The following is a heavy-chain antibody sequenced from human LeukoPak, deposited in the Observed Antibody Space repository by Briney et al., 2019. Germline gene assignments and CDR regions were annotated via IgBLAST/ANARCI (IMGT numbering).Heavy chain of an antibody. V-gene: IGHV1-69*13. J-gene: IGHJ4*02. CDR1: GGTFSSYA. D-gene: IGHD2-21*02. Sequence: GASVKVSCKASGGTFSSYAISWVRQAPGQGLEWMGGIIPIFGTANYAQKFQGRVTITADESTSTAYMELSSLRSEDTAVYYCARHSAYCGGDCPHYYFDYWGQGTLVTVSS. CDR3: ARHSAYCGGDCPHYYFDY. CDR2: IIPIFGTA.